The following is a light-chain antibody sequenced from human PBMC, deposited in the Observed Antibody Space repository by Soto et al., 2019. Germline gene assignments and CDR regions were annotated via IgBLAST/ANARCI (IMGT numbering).Light chain of an antibody. V-gene: IGLV2-14*01. CDR1: SSDVGGYNY. Sequence: QSALTQPASVSGSPGQSITISCTGTSSDVGGYNYVSWYQQHPGKAPKLMIYDVTNRPSGVSNRFSGSKSGNTASLTISGLQAEDEADYDCSSYTSSSTPLVFGGGTKGTVL. CDR2: DVT. J-gene: IGLJ3*02. CDR3: SSYTSSSTPLV.